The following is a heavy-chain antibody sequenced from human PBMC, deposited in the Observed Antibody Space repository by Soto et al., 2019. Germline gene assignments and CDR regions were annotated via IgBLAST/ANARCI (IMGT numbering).Heavy chain of an antibody. Sequence: ASVKVSCKASGYTFTSYAMHWVRQAPEQSLEWMGWINAGNGNTKYSQKFQGRVTITRDTSASTAYMELSSLRSEDTAVYYCARDVPNYDSSPRGWFDPWGQGTLVTVSS. CDR2: INAGNGNT. D-gene: IGHD3-22*01. CDR1: GYTFTSYA. CDR3: ARDVPNYDSSPRGWFDP. V-gene: IGHV1-3*01. J-gene: IGHJ5*02.